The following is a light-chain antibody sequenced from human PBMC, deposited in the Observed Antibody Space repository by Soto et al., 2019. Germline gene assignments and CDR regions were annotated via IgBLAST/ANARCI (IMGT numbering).Light chain of an antibody. CDR2: AAS. CDR1: QSIGTY. CDR3: QESHST. Sequence: DAQMTQSPSSLSASVGDSVTITCRASQSIGTYLDWYQHKPGKAPKLLIYAASSLQSGVPSRFSGSGSETDFTLTISSLQPEDLATYYGQESHSTFGQGTKLEIK. J-gene: IGKJ2*01. V-gene: IGKV1-39*01.